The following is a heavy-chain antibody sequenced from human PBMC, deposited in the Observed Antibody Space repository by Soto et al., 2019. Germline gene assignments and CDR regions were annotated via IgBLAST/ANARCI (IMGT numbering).Heavy chain of an antibody. CDR1: GFTFSSYS. D-gene: IGHD1-26*01. V-gene: IGHV3-21*01. CDR2: ISSSSSYI. J-gene: IGHJ4*02. CDR3: ARDPGVVGATLDFDY. Sequence: EVQLVESGGGLVKPGGSLRLSCAASGFTFSSYSMNWVRQAPGKGLEWVSSISSSSSYIYYADSVKGRFTISRDNAKNSLDLQMNSLRAEDTAVYYCARDPGVVGATLDFDYWGQGTLVTVSS.